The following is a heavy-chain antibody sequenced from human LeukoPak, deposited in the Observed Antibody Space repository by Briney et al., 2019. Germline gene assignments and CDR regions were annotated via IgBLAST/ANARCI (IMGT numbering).Heavy chain of an antibody. CDR1: GFTFSNYA. CDR2: ISSSGGST. Sequence: PGGSLRLSCAASGFTFSNYAMNWVRQAPGKGLEWVSTISSSGGSTYYADSVKGRFPISRDNSKNTLYLQMSSLRVDDTAVYYCAKAASSSWPSYYYGMDVWGQGTTVTVSS. J-gene: IGHJ6*02. D-gene: IGHD6-13*01. V-gene: IGHV3-23*01. CDR3: AKAASSSWPSYYYGMDV.